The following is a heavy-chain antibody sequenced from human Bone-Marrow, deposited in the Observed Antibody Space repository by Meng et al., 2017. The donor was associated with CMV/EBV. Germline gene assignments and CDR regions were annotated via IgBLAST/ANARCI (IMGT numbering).Heavy chain of an antibody. Sequence: ASVKVSCKASGYSFTTYRIHWVRQGPSQRLEWMGWISPDTGDGDSARNFQGRVTMTTDTSTSTAYMELRSLRSDDTAVYYCARGLGIAVAGPMPFDYWGQGTLVTVSS. CDR1: GYSFTTYR. CDR2: ISPDTGDG. V-gene: IGHV1-18*01. J-gene: IGHJ4*02. CDR3: ARGLGIAVAGPMPFDY. D-gene: IGHD6-19*01.